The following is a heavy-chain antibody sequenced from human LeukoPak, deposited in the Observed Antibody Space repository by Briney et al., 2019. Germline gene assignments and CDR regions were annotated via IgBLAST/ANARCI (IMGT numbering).Heavy chain of an antibody. Sequence: GGSLRLSCAASGFTVSRNYMSWVRQAPGKGLEWVGRIRGKAVGGIAEYAAPMKGRFIISRDDSKNTLYLQIKRLKTEDTAVYFCSTVLRWELEDDYWGRGTLVTVSS. CDR3: STVLRWELEDDY. J-gene: IGHJ4*02. V-gene: IGHV3-15*01. CDR1: GFTVSRNY. D-gene: IGHD1-26*01. CDR2: IRGKAVGGIA.